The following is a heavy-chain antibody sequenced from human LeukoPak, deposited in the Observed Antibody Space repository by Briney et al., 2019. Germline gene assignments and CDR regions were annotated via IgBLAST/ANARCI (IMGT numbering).Heavy chain of an antibody. CDR2: IIPIFGTA. J-gene: IGHJ6*03. D-gene: IGHD3-10*01. CDR3: ARHMARGFRKYYYYMDV. V-gene: IGHV1-69*06. CDR1: GGTFSSYA. Sequence: ASVKVSCKASGGTFSSYAISWVRQAPGQGLEWMGGIIPIFGTANYAQKFQGRVTITADKSTSTAYMELSSLRSEDTAVYYCARHMARGFRKYYYYMDVWGKGTTVTVSS.